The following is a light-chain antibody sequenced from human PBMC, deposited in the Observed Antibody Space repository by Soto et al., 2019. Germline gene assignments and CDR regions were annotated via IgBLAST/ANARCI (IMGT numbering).Light chain of an antibody. CDR2: GAY. CDR3: QKYNSGLIT. V-gene: IGKV1-27*01. J-gene: IGKJ5*01. Sequence: DIQMTQPPSSLSAAVGDRVTVSCRASQVIGNYLAWYQQKPGKGPKLLIYGAYTLQSGVPSRFSGSGSGTDFTLTISSLQPEDVAIYYCQKYNSGLITFGQGTRLEIK. CDR1: QVIGNY.